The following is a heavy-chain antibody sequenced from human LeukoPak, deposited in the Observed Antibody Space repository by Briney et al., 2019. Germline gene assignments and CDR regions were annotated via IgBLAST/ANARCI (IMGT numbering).Heavy chain of an antibody. CDR2: ISWNSGSI. D-gene: IGHD6-13*01. V-gene: IGHV3-9*01. CDR1: GFTFDDYA. CDR3: AKDMGYSSSPPAFDI. J-gene: IGHJ3*02. Sequence: GGSLRLSCAASGFTFDDYAMHWVRQAPGKGLEWVSGISWNSGSIGYADSVKGRFTISRDNAKNSLYLQMNSLSAEDTALYYCAKDMGYSSSPPAFDIWGQGTMVTVSS.